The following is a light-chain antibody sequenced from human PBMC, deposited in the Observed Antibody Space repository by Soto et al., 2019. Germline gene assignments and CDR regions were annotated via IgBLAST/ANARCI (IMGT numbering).Light chain of an antibody. CDR1: SSNIGSNT. Sequence: QSVLTQPPSASGTPGQRVTISCSGRSSNIGSNTVNWYQQLPGTDPKLLIYSNNQRTSGVPDRFSGSKSGTSASLAISGLQSENGADYYCAAWDDSLNGNAVFGGGTPLTVL. CDR2: SNN. J-gene: IGLJ7*01. V-gene: IGLV1-44*01. CDR3: AAWDDSLNGNAV.